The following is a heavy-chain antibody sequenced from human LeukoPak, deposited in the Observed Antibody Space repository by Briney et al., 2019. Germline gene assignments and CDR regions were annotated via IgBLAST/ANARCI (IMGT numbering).Heavy chain of an antibody. V-gene: IGHV1-2*02. J-gene: IGHJ4*02. Sequence: VASVNVSCKASGYTFTGYYMHWVRQAPGQALEWMGWINPNSGGTNYAQKFQGRVTMTRDTSISTAYMELSRLRSDDTAVYYCARERIAAAGNFDYWGQGTLVTVSS. D-gene: IGHD6-13*01. CDR1: GYTFTGYY. CDR3: ARERIAAAGNFDY. CDR2: INPNSGGT.